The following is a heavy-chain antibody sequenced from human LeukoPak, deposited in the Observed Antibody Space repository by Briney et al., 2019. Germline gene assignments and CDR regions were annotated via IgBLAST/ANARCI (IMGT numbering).Heavy chain of an antibody. J-gene: IGHJ4*02. CDR2: IYTSGST. D-gene: IGHD5-18*01. CDR1: GGSISSGSYY. V-gene: IGHV4-61*02. CDR3: ARELIQVYYFDY. Sequence: SETLSLTCTVSGGSISSGSYYWSWIRQPAGKGLEWIGRIYTSGSTNYNPSLKSRVTISVDTSKNQFSLKLSSVTAADTAVYYCARELIQVYYFDYWGQGTLVTVSS.